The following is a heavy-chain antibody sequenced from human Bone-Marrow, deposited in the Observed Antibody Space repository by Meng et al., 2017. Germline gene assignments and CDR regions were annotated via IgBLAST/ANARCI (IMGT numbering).Heavy chain of an antibody. CDR3: ATGAAAADH. J-gene: IGHJ4*02. CDR1: GFTFSNAW. V-gene: IGHV3-15*01. D-gene: IGHD6-13*01. Sequence: GESLKISCAASGFTFSNAWMTWVRQAPGKGLEWIGRMKSNVDGGTVDYAAAVKGRFFISRDDSENTFYLQMNSLKTEDTAVYFCATGAAAADHWGQGTLVTVSS. CDR2: MKSNVDGGTV.